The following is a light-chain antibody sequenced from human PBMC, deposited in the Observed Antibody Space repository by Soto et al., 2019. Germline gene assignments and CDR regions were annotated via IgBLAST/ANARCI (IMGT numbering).Light chain of an antibody. CDR3: QQYNNWPLT. J-gene: IGKJ4*01. V-gene: IGKV3-15*01. CDR1: QIVISN. CDR2: GAS. Sequence: VMTQSPATLSVSPGERATLSCRASQIVISNLAWYHQKPGQPPRLLIYGASTRATCIPARFSGSGFGTEFTLTISSLQPEDFGVYYCQQYNNWPLTFGGGTRVEIK.